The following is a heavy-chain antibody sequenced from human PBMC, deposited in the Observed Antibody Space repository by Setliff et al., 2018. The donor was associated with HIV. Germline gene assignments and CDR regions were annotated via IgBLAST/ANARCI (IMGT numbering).Heavy chain of an antibody. D-gene: IGHD3-22*01. J-gene: IGHJ4*02. Sequence: PGESLKISCVTSGSTFTSHSMNWVRLRPGKGLEWVASISGSGTYTHYADSVRGRFTVSRSNAKNSLWLQLDSLKAEDTALYFCVRSLSGNSSTYYWAFDFWGQGAPVTVSS. CDR2: ISGSGTYT. V-gene: IGHV3-21*01. CDR1: GSTFTSHS. CDR3: VRSLSGNSSTYYWAFDF.